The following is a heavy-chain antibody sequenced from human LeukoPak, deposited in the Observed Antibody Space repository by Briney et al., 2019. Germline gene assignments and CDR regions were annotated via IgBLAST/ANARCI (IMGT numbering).Heavy chain of an antibody. V-gene: IGHV1-2*02. Sequence: APVKASSKPPGYTFTAYYMPWGRQAPGQGLEWRGWINPNSGGTNYAQKTQGRATITRDTSISTAYMELSRLRSDDTAVYYCASVPAGYSYGYYFDYWGQGTLVTVSS. CDR3: ASVPAGYSYGYYFDY. CDR1: GYTFTAYY. D-gene: IGHD5-18*01. J-gene: IGHJ4*02. CDR2: INPNSGGT.